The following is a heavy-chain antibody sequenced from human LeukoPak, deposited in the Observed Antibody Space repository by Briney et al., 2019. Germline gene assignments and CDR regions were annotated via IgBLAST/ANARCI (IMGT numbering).Heavy chain of an antibody. CDR1: DSNIGTYA. Sequence: PGGSLRLSCGAPDSNIGTYAVTWVRQVPGKGLVWVPGMSGGGLSTYYARSVKGRFTISRDTSKNTFYLEMNSLGADDTALYYCAKDRISGQGGAARILDYWGQGILVTVSS. V-gene: IGHV3-23*01. CDR2: MSGGGLST. D-gene: IGHD6-6*01. J-gene: IGHJ4*02. CDR3: AKDRISGQGGAARILDY.